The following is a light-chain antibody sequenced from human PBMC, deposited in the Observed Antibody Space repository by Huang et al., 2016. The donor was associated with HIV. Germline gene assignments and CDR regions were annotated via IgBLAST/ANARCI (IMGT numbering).Light chain of an antibody. V-gene: IGKV1-6*01. CDR2: AAS. CDR1: QDIGND. Sequence: AIQMTQSPSSLSASIGDRVTITCRAGQDIGNDLGWYQQKPGEVPKLLIYAASSLQRGVSSRFSGSGSGTDFTLTISSLQPEDVATYYCLQDYNYPWTFGQGTKVEIK. CDR3: LQDYNYPWT. J-gene: IGKJ1*01.